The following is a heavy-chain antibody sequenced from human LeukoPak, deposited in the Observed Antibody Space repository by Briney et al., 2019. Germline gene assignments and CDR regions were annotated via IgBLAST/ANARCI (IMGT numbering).Heavy chain of an antibody. J-gene: IGHJ4*02. V-gene: IGHV1-8*03. Sequence: ASVKVSCKASGYTFTSYDINWVRQATGQGLEWMGWMNPNSANADYAQKFQDRVTITRNTSISTAYMELSSLRFEDTAVYYCARRRVGTHFDYWGQGTLVTVSS. D-gene: IGHD1-14*01. CDR2: MNPNSANA. CDR3: ARRRVGTHFDY. CDR1: GYTFTSYD.